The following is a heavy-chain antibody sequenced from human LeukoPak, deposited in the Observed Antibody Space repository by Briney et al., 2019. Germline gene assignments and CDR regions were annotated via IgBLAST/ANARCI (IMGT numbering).Heavy chain of an antibody. Sequence: GESLKISCKGSGYSFTSYWIGWVRQMPGKGLEWMGIIYPGDSDTRYSPSFQGQVTISADKSISTAYLQWSSLKASDTAMYYCARSTMARGVIYYFDYWGQGTLVTVSS. CDR1: GYSFTSYW. V-gene: IGHV5-51*01. CDR3: ARSTMARGVIYYFDY. CDR2: IYPGDSDT. J-gene: IGHJ4*02. D-gene: IGHD3-10*01.